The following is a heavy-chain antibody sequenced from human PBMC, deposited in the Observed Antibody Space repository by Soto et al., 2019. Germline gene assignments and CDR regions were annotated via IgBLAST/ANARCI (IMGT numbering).Heavy chain of an antibody. J-gene: IGHJ4*02. CDR2: MNPNSGNT. V-gene: IGHV1-8*01. D-gene: IGHD1-26*01. CDR1: GYTFTSYD. CDR3: AREKGGGSYLDY. Sequence: QVQLVQSGAEVKKPGASVKVSCKASGYTFTSYDINWVRQATGQGLEWMGWMNPNSGNTGYAQKXXGXFTRTRNTSISTAYMELSSLRSEDTAVYYCAREKGGGSYLDYWGQGTLVTVSS.